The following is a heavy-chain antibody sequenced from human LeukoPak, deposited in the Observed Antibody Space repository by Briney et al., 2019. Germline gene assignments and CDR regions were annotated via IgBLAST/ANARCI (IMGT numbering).Heavy chain of an antibody. J-gene: IGHJ6*02. CDR2: ISGSGGST. CDR1: GFTFSSYA. D-gene: IGHD4-11*01. CDR3: SKDLYTNYVWYDYAIDV. Sequence: GGSLRLSCAASGFTFSSYAMSWVRQAPGKGLEWVSAISGSGGSTYYADSVKGRFTISRDNSKNPVHLQMNSLRAWNTAVYDCSKDLYTNYVWYDYAIDVWGQGATVTVSS. V-gene: IGHV3-23*01.